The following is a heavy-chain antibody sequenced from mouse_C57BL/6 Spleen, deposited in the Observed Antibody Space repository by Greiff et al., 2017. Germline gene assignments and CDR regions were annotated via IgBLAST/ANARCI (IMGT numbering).Heavy chain of an antibody. D-gene: IGHD1-1*01. Sequence: QVHVKQPGAELVRPGSSVKLSCKASGYTFTSYWMHWVKQRPIQGLEWIGNIDPSDSETHYNQKFKDKATLTVDKSSSTAYMQLSSLTSEDSAVYYCARVTTVVASPDYFDYWGQGTTLTVSS. CDR1: GYTFTSYW. CDR3: ARVTTVVASPDYFDY. V-gene: IGHV1-52*01. CDR2: IDPSDSET. J-gene: IGHJ2*01.